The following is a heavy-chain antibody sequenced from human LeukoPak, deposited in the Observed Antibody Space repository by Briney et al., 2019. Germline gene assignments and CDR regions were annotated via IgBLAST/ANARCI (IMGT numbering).Heavy chain of an antibody. D-gene: IGHD4-17*01. CDR2: IKQDGSEK. V-gene: IGHV3-7*01. CDR1: GFTFSSYW. J-gene: IGHJ4*02. Sequence: GGSLRLSCAASGFTFSSYWMSWVRQAPGRGLEWVANIKQDGSEKYYVDSVKGRFTISRDNAKNSLYLQMNSLRAEDTAVYYCARDSMTTVTTGAVLFDYWGQGTLVTVSS. CDR3: ARDSMTTVTTGAVLFDY.